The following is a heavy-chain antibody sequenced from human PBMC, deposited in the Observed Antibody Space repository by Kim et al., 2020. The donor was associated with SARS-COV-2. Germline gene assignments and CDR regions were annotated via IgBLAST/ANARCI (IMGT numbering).Heavy chain of an antibody. D-gene: IGHD3-9*01. CDR1: GYTFTSYA. V-gene: IGHV1-3*01. J-gene: IGHJ4*02. CDR3: ARVHYDILTGYHY. CDR2: INAGNDKT. Sequence: ASVKVSCKASGYTFTSYALHWVRQAPGQRLEWMGWINAGNDKTKYSQKFQGRVTITRDTSASTTYMELSSLRAEDTAVYYCARVHYDILTGYHYRGQGTL.